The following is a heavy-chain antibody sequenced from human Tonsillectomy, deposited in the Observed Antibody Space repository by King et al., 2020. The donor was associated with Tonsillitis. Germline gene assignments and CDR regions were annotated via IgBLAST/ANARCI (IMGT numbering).Heavy chain of an antibody. D-gene: IGHD1-14*01. CDR3: ARDEASAPENAFDI. J-gene: IGHJ3*02. Sequence: QLVQSGAEVKEPGASVKVSCKASGYTFTAYYMHWVRQAPGQGLEWMGWINLHSGGTNYAQNFQGRVTMTRDTSISTAYMELSRLRSDDTAVYYCARDEASAPENAFDIWGQGTMVTVSS. V-gene: IGHV1-2*02. CDR1: GYTFTAYY. CDR2: INLHSGGT.